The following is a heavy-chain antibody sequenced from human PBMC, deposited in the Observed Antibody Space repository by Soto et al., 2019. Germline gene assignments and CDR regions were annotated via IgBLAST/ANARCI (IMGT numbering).Heavy chain of an antibody. D-gene: IGHD3-9*01. Sequence: PSETLSLTCTVSGGSIISSSYYWVWIRQPPGKGLEWIGSIYYSGSTYYNPSLKSRVTISVDTSKNQFSLKLSSVTAADTAVYYCARRFFDILTGYRYYFDYWGQGTLVTVSS. V-gene: IGHV4-39*01. CDR2: IYYSGST. CDR1: GGSIISSSYY. J-gene: IGHJ4*02. CDR3: ARRFFDILTGYRYYFDY.